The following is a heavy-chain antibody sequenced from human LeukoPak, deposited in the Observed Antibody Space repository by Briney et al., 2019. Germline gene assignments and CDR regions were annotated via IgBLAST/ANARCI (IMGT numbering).Heavy chain of an antibody. CDR2: IYSGGST. V-gene: IGHV3-53*01. D-gene: IGHD4-17*01. J-gene: IGHJ4*02. CDR1: GFTVSSKY. Sequence: GGSLRLSCAASGFTVSSKYMSWVRQAPGKGLEWVSVIYSGGSTYYADSVKGRFTISRDNSKNTLYLQMNSLRAEDTAVYYCAREAGDYRENYFDYWGQGTLVTVSS. CDR3: AREAGDYRENYFDY.